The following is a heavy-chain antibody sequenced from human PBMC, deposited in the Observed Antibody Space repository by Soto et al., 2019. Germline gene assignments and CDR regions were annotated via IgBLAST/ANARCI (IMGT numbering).Heavy chain of an antibody. CDR1: DYTFTSYG. Sequence: QVQLVQSGAEVKKPGASVKVSCKASDYTFTSYGISWVRQAPGQGLEWMGWISAYNGNTKYAQKLQGRVTMNTDTSTRTAYMELRSLRSDDTALYYCARVLRGAETILGDFDYLGQGTLVTVSS. D-gene: IGHD3-9*01. CDR3: ARVLRGAETILGDFDY. CDR2: ISAYNGNT. V-gene: IGHV1-18*01. J-gene: IGHJ4*02.